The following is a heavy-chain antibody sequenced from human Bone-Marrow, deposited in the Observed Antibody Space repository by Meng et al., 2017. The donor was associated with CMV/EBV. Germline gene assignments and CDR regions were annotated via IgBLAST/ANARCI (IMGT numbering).Heavy chain of an antibody. V-gene: IGHV3-23*01. CDR2: ISGDGVNK. J-gene: IGHJ4*02. Sequence: GESLKISCEVSGVTFRNYAMSWVRQAPGKGLEWLSSISGDGVNKYEAASVKGRFTVSRDNSKNTLYLQMNSLRAEDTALYYCAKPLPAAPYYFDSWGQGTRVTFSS. CDR1: GVTFRNYA. D-gene: IGHD2-2*01. CDR3: AKPLPAAPYYFDS.